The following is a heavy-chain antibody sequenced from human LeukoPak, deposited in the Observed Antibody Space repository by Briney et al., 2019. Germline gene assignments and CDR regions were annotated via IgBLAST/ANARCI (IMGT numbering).Heavy chain of an antibody. CDR3: AKEYDILTGYGPYYSMDV. CDR1: GFNFDDYA. V-gene: IGHV3-43*02. CDR2: ISGDGTIT. D-gene: IGHD3-9*01. J-gene: IGHJ6*02. Sequence: GGSLRLSCAASGFNFDDYAMHWVRQAPGKGLEWVSLISGDGTITYYADSVRGRFTISRDNNKSSLFLQMKSLRTEDTALYYCAKEYDILTGYGPYYSMDVWGQGTTVTVSS.